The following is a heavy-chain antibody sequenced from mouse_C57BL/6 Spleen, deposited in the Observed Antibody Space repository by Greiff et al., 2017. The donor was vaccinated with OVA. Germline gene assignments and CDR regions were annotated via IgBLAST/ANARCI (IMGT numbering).Heavy chain of an antibody. CDR1: GYTFTSYW. CDR3: ARSRWDVRYFGV. Sequence: QVHVKQPGTELVKPGASVKLSCKASGYTFTSYWMHWVKQRPGQGLEWIGNINPSNGGTNYNEKFKSKATLTVDKSSSTAYMQLSSLTSEDSAVYYCARSRWDVRYFGVWGTGTTVTVSS. D-gene: IGHD4-1*01. CDR2: INPSNGGT. V-gene: IGHV1-53*01. J-gene: IGHJ1*03.